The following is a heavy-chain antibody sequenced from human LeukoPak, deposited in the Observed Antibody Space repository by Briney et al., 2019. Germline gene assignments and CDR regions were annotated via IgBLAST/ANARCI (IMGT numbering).Heavy chain of an antibody. CDR3: ARERYCSGGSCPLGY. J-gene: IGHJ4*02. CDR2: IYHSGST. D-gene: IGHD2-15*01. V-gene: IGHV4-30-2*01. CDR1: GGSISSGGYS. Sequence: PSETLSLTCAVSGGSISSGGYSWSWIRQPPGKGLEWIGYIYHSGSTYYNPSLNSRVTISVDRSKNQFSLKLSSVTAADTAVYYCARERYCSGGSCPLGYWGQGTLVTVSS.